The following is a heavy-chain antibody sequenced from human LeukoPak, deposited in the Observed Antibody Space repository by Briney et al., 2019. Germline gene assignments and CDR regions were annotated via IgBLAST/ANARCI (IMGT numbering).Heavy chain of an antibody. J-gene: IGHJ4*02. CDR3: ARGVWQGSYSIAWYTFDY. D-gene: IGHD6-19*01. V-gene: IGHV1-8*01. CDR1: GYTFTSHD. Sequence: GASVKVSCKASGYTFTSHDINWVRQAPGQGLEWMGWMNPNSGNTGYAQKFQGRVIMTRNTSISTAYMELSSLRSEDTAVYYCARGVWQGSYSIAWYTFDYWGQGILVTVSS. CDR2: MNPNSGNT.